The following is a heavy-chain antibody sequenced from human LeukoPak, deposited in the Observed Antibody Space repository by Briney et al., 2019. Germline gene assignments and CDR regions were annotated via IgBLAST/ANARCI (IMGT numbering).Heavy chain of an antibody. CDR2: IYYSGST. J-gene: IGHJ5*02. CDR1: GGSIISSNYY. V-gene: IGHV4-39*07. Sequence: SETLSLTCTVSGGSIISSNYYWGWIRQPPGKGLEWIGSIYYSGSTYYNPSLKSRVTISVDTSKNQFSLKLGSVTAADTAVYYCARGGYYGSGNDFRFDPWGQGTLVTVSS. D-gene: IGHD3-10*01. CDR3: ARGGYYGSGNDFRFDP.